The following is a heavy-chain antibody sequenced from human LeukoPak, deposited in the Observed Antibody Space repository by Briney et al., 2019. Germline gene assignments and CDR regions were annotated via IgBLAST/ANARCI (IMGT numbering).Heavy chain of an antibody. D-gene: IGHD2-2*01. CDR2: ISADGDNT. Sequence: GGSLRLSCAASGFTFSSFSMHWVRQAPGKGLEYVSAISADGDNTYYADSVKDRFTISRDNSQNTLYLQMGGLRVEDMAVYYCARASVLGYCSSTSCSAFDYWGQGTLVTVSS. CDR3: ARASVLGYCSSTSCSAFDY. J-gene: IGHJ4*02. CDR1: GFTFSSFS. V-gene: IGHV3-64*02.